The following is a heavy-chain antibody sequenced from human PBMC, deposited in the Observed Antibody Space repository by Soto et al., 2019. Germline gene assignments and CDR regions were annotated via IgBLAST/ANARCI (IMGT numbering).Heavy chain of an antibody. V-gene: IGHV3-30*18. J-gene: IGHJ6*02. Sequence: QVQLVESGGGVVQPGRSLRLSCAASGFTFSSYGMHWVRQAPGKGLEWVAVISYDGSNKYYADSVKGRFTISRDNSKNTLYLQMISLRAEDTAVYYCAKATPERYFDRLYIYYYYGMDVWGQGTTLTVSS. CDR3: AKATPERYFDRLYIYYYYGMDV. D-gene: IGHD3-9*01. CDR1: GFTFSSYG. CDR2: ISYDGSNK.